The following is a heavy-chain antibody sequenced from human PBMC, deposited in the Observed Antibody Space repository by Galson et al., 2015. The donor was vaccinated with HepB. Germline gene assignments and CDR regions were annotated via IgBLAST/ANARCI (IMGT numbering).Heavy chain of an antibody. V-gene: IGHV1-58*02. CDR2: IVVGSGNT. Sequence: SCKASGFTFTSSAMQWVRQARGQRLEWIGWIVVGSGNTNYAQKFQERVTITRDMSTSTAYMELSSLRSEDTAVYYCAADWDYYDSSGYTGAFDIWGQGTMVTVSS. J-gene: IGHJ3*02. CDR3: AADWDYYDSSGYTGAFDI. CDR1: GFTFTSSA. D-gene: IGHD3-22*01.